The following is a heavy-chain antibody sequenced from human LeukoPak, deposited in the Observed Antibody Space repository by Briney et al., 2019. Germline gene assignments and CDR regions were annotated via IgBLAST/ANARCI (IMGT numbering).Heavy chain of an antibody. CDR3: ARAGNNWSFDY. D-gene: IGHD1-1*01. V-gene: IGHV4-59*01. J-gene: IGHJ4*02. Sequence: PSETLSLTCTVSGSSISSYYWSWIRQPPGKGLEWIGYIYYRGNTNYNPSLKSRVTMAVDTSKNQFSLKVSSVTAADTAVYYCARAGNNWSFDYWGQGTLVTVSS. CDR2: IYYRGNT. CDR1: GSSISSYY.